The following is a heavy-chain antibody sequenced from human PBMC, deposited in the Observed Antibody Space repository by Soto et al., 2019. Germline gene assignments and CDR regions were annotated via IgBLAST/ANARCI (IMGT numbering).Heavy chain of an antibody. CDR1: GYTFTTYG. J-gene: IGHJ4*02. D-gene: IGHD6-19*01. V-gene: IGHV1-18*01. CDR3: GREGAAYSSCWYLDY. Sequence: QVQLVQSGAEVAKPGASVKVSCRASGYTFTTYGVSWVRQAPGLGPEWMGWISTYNGDTKYAQKLQDRVTMTTDTSTSTVYLELRSLRFDDTAVYYCGREGAAYSSCWYLDYWGQGTLVSVSS. CDR2: ISTYNGDT.